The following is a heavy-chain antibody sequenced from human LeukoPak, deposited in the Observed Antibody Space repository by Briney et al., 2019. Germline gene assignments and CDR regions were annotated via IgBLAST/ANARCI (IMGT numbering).Heavy chain of an antibody. CDR3: AKDRFEEFRMNSLDY. CDR1: GFTFSSYA. J-gene: IGHJ4*02. D-gene: IGHD3-10*01. V-gene: IGHV3-23*01. Sequence: GGSLRLSCAASGFTFSSYAMSWVRQAPGKGLEWVSAISGSGGSTYYADSVKGRLTISRDNSKNTLSLQMNSLRAEDTAVYYCAKDRFEEFRMNSLDYWGQGTLVTVSS. CDR2: ISGSGGST.